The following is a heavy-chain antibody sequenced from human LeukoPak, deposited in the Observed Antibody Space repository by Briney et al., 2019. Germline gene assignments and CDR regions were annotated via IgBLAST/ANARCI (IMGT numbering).Heavy chain of an antibody. Sequence: ASVKVSCKASGYTFTSYYMHWVRQAPGQGLEWMGIINPSGGSTSYAQKFQGRVTMTRDTSTSTVYMELSSLRSEDTAVYYCARDQYYYDSSGSLPYYYYGMDVWGQGTTVTVSS. CDR3: ARDQYYYDSSGSLPYYYYGMDV. D-gene: IGHD3-22*01. V-gene: IGHV1-46*01. CDR2: INPSGGST. CDR1: GYTFTSYY. J-gene: IGHJ6*02.